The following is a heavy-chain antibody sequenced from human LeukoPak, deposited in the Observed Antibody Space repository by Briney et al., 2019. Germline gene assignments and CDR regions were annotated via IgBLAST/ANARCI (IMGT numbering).Heavy chain of an antibody. J-gene: IGHJ4*02. D-gene: IGHD3-10*01. CDR3: ASGDALDY. Sequence: GGSLRLSCAASGFTFSSYWMNWVRQAPGKGLEWVANIKQDGSEEYYMDSVKGRFTISKDNTKNSLYLQMNSLRAEDTAVYYCASGDALDYWGQGTLVTVSS. CDR2: IKQDGSEE. V-gene: IGHV3-7*01. CDR1: GFTFSSYW.